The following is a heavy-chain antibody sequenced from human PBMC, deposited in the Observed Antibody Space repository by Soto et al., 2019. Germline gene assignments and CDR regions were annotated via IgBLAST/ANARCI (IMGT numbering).Heavy chain of an antibody. CDR1: GGSINYNSYH. CDR2: IFYTGTT. Sequence: SETLSLTCSVSGGSINYNSYHWGWIRQPPGQGLEWIGSIFYTGTTFYNPSLESRVTMSVDTSKNSFSLHLTSVTAADTAVYFCARLVVVAPVANVWGQGTLVTVYS. CDR3: ARLVVVAPVANV. V-gene: IGHV4-39*02. J-gene: IGHJ4*02. D-gene: IGHD2-2*01.